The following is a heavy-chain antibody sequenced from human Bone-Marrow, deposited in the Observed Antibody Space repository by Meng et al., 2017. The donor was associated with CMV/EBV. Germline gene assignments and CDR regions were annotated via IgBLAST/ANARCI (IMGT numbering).Heavy chain of an antibody. D-gene: IGHD3-9*01. CDR1: GYTFTSYG. CDR3: ARFPLSFDRLATHYYGMDV. J-gene: IGHJ6*02. V-gene: IGHV1-18*01. Sequence: ASVKVSCKASGYTFTSYGISWVRQAPGQGLEWMGWISAYNGNTNYAQKFQGRVTITADKSTSTAYMELSSLRSEDAAVYYCARFPLSFDRLATHYYGMDVWGQGTTVTVSS. CDR2: ISAYNGNT.